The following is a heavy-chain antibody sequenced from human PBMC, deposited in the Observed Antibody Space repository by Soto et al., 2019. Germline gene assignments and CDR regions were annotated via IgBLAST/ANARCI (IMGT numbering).Heavy chain of an antibody. CDR3: ARGPWGMMRDYGMDV. CDR1: GGSFNTYA. CDR2: IIPFFGKP. D-gene: IGHD2-8*01. Sequence: QVQLVQSGAEVKKPGSSVKVSCKASGGSFNTYAISWVRQAPGQGLELMGGIIPFFGKPTYAQRLPDRVTSTAEDSTSTAYMELSSLRSEETAVYYCARGPWGMMRDYGMDVWGQGTTVTVS. V-gene: IGHV1-69*12. J-gene: IGHJ6*02.